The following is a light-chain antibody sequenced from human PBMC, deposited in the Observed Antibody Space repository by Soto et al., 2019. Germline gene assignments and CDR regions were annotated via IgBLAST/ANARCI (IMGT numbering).Light chain of an antibody. V-gene: IGKV3-20*01. CDR2: ATS. Sequence: EIVLTQSPGTLSLSPGETATLSCRASQTVNSDYLAWFQQRPGQAPRLLIFATSRRATDIPDRFSGSGSGTDFTLAIRRLEPEDFAVYYCQQYGSSPLTFGGGTKV. CDR3: QQYGSSPLT. CDR1: QTVNSDY. J-gene: IGKJ4*01.